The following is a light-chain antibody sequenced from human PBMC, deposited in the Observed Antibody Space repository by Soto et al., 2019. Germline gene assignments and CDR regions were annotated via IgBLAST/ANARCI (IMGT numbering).Light chain of an antibody. J-gene: IGKJ1*01. CDR2: KAS. CDR1: QTISSW. Sequence: DIQMTQSPSTLSGSVGDRVTITCRASQTISSWLAWYQQKPGKXPKXXIYKASTLKSGVPLRFSGSGSGTEFTLTINSLQPDDFATYYCQSYRNFSWTFGQGTKVDIK. V-gene: IGKV1-5*03. CDR3: QSYRNFSWT.